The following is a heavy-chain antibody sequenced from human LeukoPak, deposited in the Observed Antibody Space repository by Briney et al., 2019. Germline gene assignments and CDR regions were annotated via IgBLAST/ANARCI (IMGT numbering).Heavy chain of an antibody. D-gene: IGHD2-21*01. CDR2: ISYDGSNK. Sequence: GGSLRLSCAASGFTFSSYGMHGVRQAPGKGLEWVAVISYDGSNKYYADSVKGRFTISRDNSKNTLYLQMNSLRAEDTAVYYCAKTKIVFRGLTDWGQGTPVTVSS. CDR3: AKTKIVFRGLTD. CDR1: GFTFSSYG. V-gene: IGHV3-30*18. J-gene: IGHJ4*02.